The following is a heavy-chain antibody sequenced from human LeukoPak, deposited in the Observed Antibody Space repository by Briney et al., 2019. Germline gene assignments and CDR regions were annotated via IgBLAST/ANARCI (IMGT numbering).Heavy chain of an antibody. J-gene: IGHJ3*02. CDR3: AREGGYSGYDYAIDI. D-gene: IGHD5-12*01. Sequence: GRSLRLSCAASGFTFSGYGMHWVRQAPGKGLEWVAVIWYDGSNKFYADSVKGRFTISRDNSKNTLYLQMNSLRAEDTAVYYCAREGGYSGYDYAIDIWGRGTMVTVSS. V-gene: IGHV3-33*01. CDR2: IWYDGSNK. CDR1: GFTFSGYG.